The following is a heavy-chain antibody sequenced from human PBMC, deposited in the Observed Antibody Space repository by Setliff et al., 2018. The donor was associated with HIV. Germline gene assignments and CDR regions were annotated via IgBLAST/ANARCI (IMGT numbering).Heavy chain of an antibody. CDR2: MFYSGST. CDR1: GGSISSRNW. V-gene: IGHV4-4*02. J-gene: IGHJ5*02. Sequence: SETLSLTCAVSGGSISSRNWWSWVRQPPGKGLEWIGNMFYSGSTNYNPSLKSRVTMSVDTSKNQFSLKLTSVTAADTAVYYCARSYCSSSTCLTWFDPWGQGTLVTVSS. CDR3: ARSYCSSSTCLTWFDP. D-gene: IGHD2-2*01.